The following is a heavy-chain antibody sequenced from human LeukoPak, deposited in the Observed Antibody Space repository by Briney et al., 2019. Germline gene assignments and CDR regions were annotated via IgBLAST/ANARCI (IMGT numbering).Heavy chain of an antibody. V-gene: IGHV3-21*01. D-gene: IGHD3-16*02. Sequence: GGSLRLSCAASGFTFSSYSMNWVRQAPGKGLEWVSSISSSSSYIYYADSVKGRFTISRDNSKNTLYLQMNSLRAEDTAVYYCARDEGITFGGVIVIPNFDYWGQGTLVTVSS. J-gene: IGHJ4*02. CDR3: ARDEGITFGGVIVIPNFDY. CDR2: ISSSSSYI. CDR1: GFTFSSYS.